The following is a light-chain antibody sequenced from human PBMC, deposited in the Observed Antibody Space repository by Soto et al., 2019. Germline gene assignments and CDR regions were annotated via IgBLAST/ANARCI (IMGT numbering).Light chain of an antibody. CDR1: SSNIGAGYD. CDR2: GNS. V-gene: IGLV1-40*01. CDR3: QYYDSSLSGLV. J-gene: IGLJ1*01. Sequence: QLVLTQPPSVSGAPGQRVTISCTGSSSNIGAGYDVHWYQQLPGTAPKLLIYGNSNRPSGVPDRFSGSKSGTSASLAITGLQAEDEADYYCQYYDSSLSGLVFGTGTKLTVL.